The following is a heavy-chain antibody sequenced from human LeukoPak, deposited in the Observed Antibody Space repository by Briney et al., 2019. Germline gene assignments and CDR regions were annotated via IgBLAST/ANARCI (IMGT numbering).Heavy chain of an antibody. D-gene: IGHD6-13*01. CDR2: IRYDGNDK. Sequence: PGGSLRLSCTASGFTFSSYGMHWVRQAPGKGLEWVAFIRYDGNDKYYADSVKGRFTISRDNSKKTLYLQMNSLRADDTAVYYCAKDAAAGRFPDYWGQGTLVTVSS. CDR3: AKDAAAGRFPDY. CDR1: GFTFSSYG. V-gene: IGHV3-30*02. J-gene: IGHJ4*02.